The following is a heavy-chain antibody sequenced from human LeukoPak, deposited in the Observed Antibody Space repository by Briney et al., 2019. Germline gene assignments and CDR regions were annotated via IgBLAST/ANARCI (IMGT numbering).Heavy chain of an antibody. V-gene: IGHV4-4*02. J-gene: IGHJ4*02. CDR2: IYHSGST. Sequence: SETLSLTCAVSGGSISSSNWWSWVRQPPGKGLEWIGEIYHSGSTNYNPTLKSRVTISVDTSKNQFSLKLSSVTAADTAVYYCARGVEGYYPAAFDYWGQGTLVTVSS. D-gene: IGHD3-22*01. CDR1: GGSISSSNW. CDR3: ARGVEGYYPAAFDY.